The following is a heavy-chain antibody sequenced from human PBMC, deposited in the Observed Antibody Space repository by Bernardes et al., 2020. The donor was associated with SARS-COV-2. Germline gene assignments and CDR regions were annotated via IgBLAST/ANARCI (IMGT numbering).Heavy chain of an antibody. Sequence: GGSLRLSCAASGFPLSSYGIHWVRQAPGKGLEWVAAIWYDGSNKYYADSVKGRFTISRDNSKNMVDLQMNGLRAEDTAVYYCARDCDGDCHPDYWRQGTLVPVSS. V-gene: IGHV3-33*01. D-gene: IGHD2-21*02. CDR3: ARDCDGDCHPDY. CDR1: GFPLSSYG. J-gene: IGHJ4*02. CDR2: IWYDGSNK.